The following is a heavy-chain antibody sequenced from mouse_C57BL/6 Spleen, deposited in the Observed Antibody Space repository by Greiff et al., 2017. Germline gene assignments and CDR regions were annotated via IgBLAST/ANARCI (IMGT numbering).Heavy chain of an antibody. CDR1: GFNIKDYY. CDR2: IDPEDGDT. Sequence: VQLQQSGAELVRPGASVKLSCTASGFNIKDYYMHWVKQRPEQGLEWIGRIDPEDGDTEYAPKFQGKATLTADTSSITAYLQLSSLTSEDTAVFYCTYRPYAMDYWGQGTSVTVSS. D-gene: IGHD3-2*02. V-gene: IGHV14-1*01. J-gene: IGHJ4*01. CDR3: TYRPYAMDY.